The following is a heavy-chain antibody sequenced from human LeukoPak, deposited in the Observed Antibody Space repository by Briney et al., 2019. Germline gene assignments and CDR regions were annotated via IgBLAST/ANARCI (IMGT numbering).Heavy chain of an antibody. D-gene: IGHD3-10*01. Sequence: SETLSLTCTVSGGSISSSSYYWGWIRQPPGKGLEWIGSIYYSGSTYYNPSLKSRVTISVDTSKNQFSLKLSSVTAADTAVYYCARSPVWFGERDYWGQGTLVTVSS. CDR2: IYYSGST. CDR1: GGSISSSSYY. J-gene: IGHJ4*02. V-gene: IGHV4-39*07. CDR3: ARSPVWFGERDY.